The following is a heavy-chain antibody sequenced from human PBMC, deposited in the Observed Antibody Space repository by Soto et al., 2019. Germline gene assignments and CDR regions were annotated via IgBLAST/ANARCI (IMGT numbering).Heavy chain of an antibody. CDR2: ISYDGSNK. CDR1: GFTFSSYA. V-gene: IGHV3-30-3*01. D-gene: IGHD2-15*01. CDR3: ASIVYCSGGSCNDAFDI. Sequence: QVQLVESGGGVVQPGRSLRLSCAASGFTFSSYAMHWVRQAPGKGLEWVAVISYDGSNKYYADSVKGRFTISRDNSKNTLYLQMNSLRADDTAVYYCASIVYCSGGSCNDAFDIWGQGTMVTVSS. J-gene: IGHJ3*02.